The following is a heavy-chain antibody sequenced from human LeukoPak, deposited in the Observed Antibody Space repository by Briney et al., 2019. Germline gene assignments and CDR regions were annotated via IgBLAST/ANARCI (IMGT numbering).Heavy chain of an antibody. D-gene: IGHD6-13*01. CDR3: ARSPGFQQLVPGNLNY. CDR1: GFTFSSYS. Sequence: PGGSLRLSCAASGFTFSSYSMNWVRQAPGKGLEWVSSISSSSSYIYYADSVKGRFTISRDNAKNSLYLQMNSLRAEDTAVYYCARSPGFQQLVPGNLNYWGQGTLVTVSS. J-gene: IGHJ4*02. V-gene: IGHV3-21*01. CDR2: ISSSSSYI.